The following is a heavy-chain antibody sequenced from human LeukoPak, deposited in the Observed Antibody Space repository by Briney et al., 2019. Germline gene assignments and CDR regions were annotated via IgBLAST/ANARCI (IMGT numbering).Heavy chain of an antibody. J-gene: IGHJ4*02. V-gene: IGHV1-18*01. Sequence: ASVKVSCKASGYTFTSYGISWVRQAPGQGLEWMGWINAYNGNTNYAQKLQGRVTMTTDTSTSTAYMELRSLRSDDTAVYYCASGYYDILTGYPHFDYWGQGTLVTVSS. CDR2: INAYNGNT. D-gene: IGHD3-9*01. CDR1: GYTFTSYG. CDR3: ASGYYDILTGYPHFDY.